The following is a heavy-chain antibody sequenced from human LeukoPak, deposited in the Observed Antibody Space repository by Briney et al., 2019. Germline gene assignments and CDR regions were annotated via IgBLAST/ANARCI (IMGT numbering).Heavy chain of an antibody. J-gene: IGHJ4*02. Sequence: GGSLRLSCAASGYTFSSYSMNWVRNAPGKGVEWVSYISNSSSYIYYADSVKGRYTISRDNAKNSLYLQMNSLRAEDTAVYYCARVGDYRDYGFDYWGQGTLVTVSS. D-gene: IGHD4-17*01. CDR3: ARVGDYRDYGFDY. CDR2: ISNSSSYI. CDR1: GYTFSSYS. V-gene: IGHV3-21*01.